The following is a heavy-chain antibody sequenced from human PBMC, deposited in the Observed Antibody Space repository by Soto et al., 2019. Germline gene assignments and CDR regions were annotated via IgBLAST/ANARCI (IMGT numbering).Heavy chain of an antibody. J-gene: IGHJ4*02. CDR3: AKDAGWSLAVAGLFDY. CDR2: ISDSGGST. V-gene: IGHV3-23*01. CDR1: GSTFSSDD. D-gene: IGHD6-19*01. Sequence: EVHLLEYGGGLVQPGGSLRLSCVVSGSTFSSDDMSWVRQAPGRGLEWVSGISDSGGSTYYEDSVKGRFTISRDNAKNTLYLQMKGLRVEDTALYYCAKDAGWSLAVAGLFDYWGPGTQVTVSS.